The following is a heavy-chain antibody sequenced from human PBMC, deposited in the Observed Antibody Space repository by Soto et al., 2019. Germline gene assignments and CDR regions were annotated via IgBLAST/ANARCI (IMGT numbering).Heavy chain of an antibody. J-gene: IGHJ5*02. V-gene: IGHV4-34*01. Sequence: QVQLQQWGAGLLKPSETLSLTCAAYGGSFSGYYWSWIHQPPGKGLEWMGEINHSGRTNYNPSLNNRVTISVDPSKNQFSQKLSSVTAADTAVYYGARGRLLWFGEFIWFDPWGQGTLVTVSS. CDR2: INHSGRT. CDR3: ARGRLLWFGEFIWFDP. D-gene: IGHD3-10*01. CDR1: GGSFSGYY.